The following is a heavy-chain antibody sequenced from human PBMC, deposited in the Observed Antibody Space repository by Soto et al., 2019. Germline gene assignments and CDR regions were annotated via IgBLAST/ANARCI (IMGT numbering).Heavy chain of an antibody. V-gene: IGHV4-59*01. CDR3: ARGRITMIAGDAFDI. J-gene: IGHJ3*02. CDR1: GGSISSYY. Sequence: PSETLSLTCTVSGGSISSYYWRWIRQPPGKGLEWIGYIYYSGSTNYNPSLKSRVTISVDTSKNQFSLKLSSVTAADTAVYYCARGRITMIAGDAFDIWGQGTMVTVSS. D-gene: IGHD3-22*01. CDR2: IYYSGST.